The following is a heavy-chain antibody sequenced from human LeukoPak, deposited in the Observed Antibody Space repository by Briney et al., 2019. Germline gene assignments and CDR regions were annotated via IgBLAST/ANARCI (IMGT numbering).Heavy chain of an antibody. J-gene: IGHJ4*02. Sequence: GGSLRLSCAASGFTFNYAMTWARQPPGQGLEWVSAISGSGGSTYYADSVKGRFTISKGNSKNTLYLLMSSLRPEDTAVYYCAKHADGSGRPRAGFDHWGQGTLVTVSS. V-gene: IGHV3-23*01. D-gene: IGHD3-22*01. CDR2: ISGSGGST. CDR1: GFTFNYA. CDR3: AKHADGSGRPRAGFDH.